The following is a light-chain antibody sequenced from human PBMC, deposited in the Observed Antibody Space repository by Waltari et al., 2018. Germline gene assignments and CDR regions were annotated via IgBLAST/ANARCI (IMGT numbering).Light chain of an antibody. J-gene: IGKJ4*01. CDR2: KAS. V-gene: IGKV1-5*03. CDR1: QSISTW. Sequence: DIQMTQSPSILSAYVGDTVTITCRTSQSISTWLAWYQQKPGKAPKLLISKASILESGVPSRFSGSGSGTEFTLTINSLQPDDFATFYCQHYNNYPPTFGGGTKVEIK. CDR3: QHYNNYPPT.